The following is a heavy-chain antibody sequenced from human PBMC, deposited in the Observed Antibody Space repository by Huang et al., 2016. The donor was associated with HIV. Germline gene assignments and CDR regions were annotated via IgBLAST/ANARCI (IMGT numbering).Heavy chain of an antibody. CDR1: GYTFFTYS. D-gene: IGHD3-10*01. Sequence: QVQLVQSGPEMKKPGASVNVSCKASGYTFFTYSISWVRQAPGQGLEWMGGVRTYNGHKNYAQKFQGRLTLTKDVATSSAYMELKNLRSDDTAVYYCARFRGPQVTLNWLDPWGQGTLVTVSS. CDR3: ARFRGPQVTLNWLDP. V-gene: IGHV1-18*01. CDR2: VRTYNGHK. J-gene: IGHJ5*02.